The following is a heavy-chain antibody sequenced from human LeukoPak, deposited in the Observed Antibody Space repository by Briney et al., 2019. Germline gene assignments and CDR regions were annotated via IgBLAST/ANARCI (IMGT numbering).Heavy chain of an antibody. CDR2: IFPSGGEI. V-gene: IGHV3-23*01. J-gene: IGHJ4*02. D-gene: IGHD2-8*02. CDR3: ATYRQVLLPFES. Sequence: GGSLRLSCAASGFTFSNYAMSWVRQPPGKGLEWVSSIFPSGGEIHYADSVRGRFTISRDNSKSTLSLQMNSLRAEDTAIYYCATYRQVLLPFESWGQGTLVTVSS. CDR1: GFTFSNYA.